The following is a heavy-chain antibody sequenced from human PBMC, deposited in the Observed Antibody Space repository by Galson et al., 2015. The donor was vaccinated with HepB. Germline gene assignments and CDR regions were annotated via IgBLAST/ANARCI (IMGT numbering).Heavy chain of an antibody. V-gene: IGHV3-74*01. J-gene: IGHJ3*02. CDR2: INSDGSST. D-gene: IGHD3-22*01. Sequence: SLRLSCAASGFTFSSYWMYWVRRAPGKGLVWVSRINSDGSSTRYADSVKGRFTISRDNAKNTLYLQMTSLRAEDTAVYYCTRDYYYDSDGDAFDIWGQGTMVTVSS. CDR1: GFTFSSYW. CDR3: TRDYYYDSDGDAFDI.